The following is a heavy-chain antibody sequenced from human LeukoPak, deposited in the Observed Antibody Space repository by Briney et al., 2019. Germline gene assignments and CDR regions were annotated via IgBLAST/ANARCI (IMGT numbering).Heavy chain of an antibody. CDR2: IIGIVGST. Sequence: GGSLRLSWAASGFTFTSYAISWVRQAPGKGMGWVSSIIGIVGSTYYTDSVKGPFSTSRDNSKNTPYLQMNSLITEQTAVYYCAKDSEKRWLQHPGGLFAYWSQGTLVSVSS. CDR3: AKDSEKRWLQHPGGLFAY. CDR1: GFTFTSYA. D-gene: IGHD5-24*01. V-gene: IGHV3-23*01. J-gene: IGHJ4*02.